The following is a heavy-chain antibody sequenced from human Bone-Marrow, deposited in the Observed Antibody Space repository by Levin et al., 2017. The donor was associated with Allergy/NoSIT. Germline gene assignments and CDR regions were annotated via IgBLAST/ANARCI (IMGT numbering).Heavy chain of an antibody. CDR3: AKRLRVVAFGFDY. CDR1: GFSFNDHA. V-gene: IGHV3-9*01. CDR2: ISWNSGRV. J-gene: IGHJ4*02. D-gene: IGHD2-15*01. Sequence: GGSLILSCAVSGFSFNDHAMHWVRQAPGKGLEWVSGISWNSGRVGYADSVKGRFTISRDNAKNSLNLQMNSLREEDTALYYCAKRLRVVAFGFDYWGQGALVTVSS.